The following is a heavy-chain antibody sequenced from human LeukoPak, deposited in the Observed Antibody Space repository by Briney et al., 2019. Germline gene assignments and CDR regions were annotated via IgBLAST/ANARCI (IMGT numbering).Heavy chain of an antibody. CDR2: INHSGST. Sequence: SETLSLTCAVFGGSFSGYYWSWIRQPPGKGLEWIGEINHSGSTNYNPSLKSRVTISVDTSKNQFSLKPSSVTAADTAVYYCTRGDWAPRFFYWGQGTLATVSS. J-gene: IGHJ4*02. CDR3: TRGDWAPRFFY. D-gene: IGHD3-9*01. V-gene: IGHV4-34*01. CDR1: GGSFSGYY.